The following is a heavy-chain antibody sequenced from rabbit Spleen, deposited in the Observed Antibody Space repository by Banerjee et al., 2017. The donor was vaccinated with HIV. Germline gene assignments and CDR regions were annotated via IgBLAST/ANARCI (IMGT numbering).Heavy chain of an antibody. CDR1: GFDFSSVYD. Sequence: QSLEESGGDLVKPGASLTLTCTASGFDFSSVYDMCWVRQAPGKGLEWIGCIYTGSGSTDYASWVNGRFTISKTSSTTVILQMTSLTAADTATYFCATSITNYGYAATLWGPGTLVTVS. CDR3: ATSITNYGYAATL. D-gene: IGHD6-1*01. J-gene: IGHJ4*01. CDR2: IYTGSGST. V-gene: IGHV1S40*01.